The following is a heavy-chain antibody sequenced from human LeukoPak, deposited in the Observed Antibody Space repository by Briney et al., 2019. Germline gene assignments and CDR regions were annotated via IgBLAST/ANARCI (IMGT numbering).Heavy chain of an antibody. CDR1: GFTFDDYG. CDR3: VRSITMFQH. Sequence: PGGSVRLSCVASGFTFDDYGMTWVRQAPGQGLEWVSFINWNGGSPGYADSVRGRFTISRDNAKNSVYLQMNSLRAEDTALYYCVRSITMFQHWGQGTLVTVSS. CDR2: INWNGGSP. J-gene: IGHJ1*01. D-gene: IGHD5-24*01. V-gene: IGHV3-20*04.